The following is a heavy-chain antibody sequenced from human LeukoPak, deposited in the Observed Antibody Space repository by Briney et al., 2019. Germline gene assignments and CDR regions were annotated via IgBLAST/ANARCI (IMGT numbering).Heavy chain of an antibody. Sequence: GGSLRLSCAASGFTLNRYNMNWVRRAPGKGLEWVSSISTSSSYIYYADSVRGRFTVSRDNAKNSLYLKMNSRRAEDTAVYSCARGADGVSSNSRGWFDPWGQGTLVTVSS. CDR2: ISTSSSYI. J-gene: IGHJ5*02. D-gene: IGHD2-15*01. CDR1: GFTLNRYN. V-gene: IGHV3-21*01. CDR3: ARGADGVSSNSRGWFDP.